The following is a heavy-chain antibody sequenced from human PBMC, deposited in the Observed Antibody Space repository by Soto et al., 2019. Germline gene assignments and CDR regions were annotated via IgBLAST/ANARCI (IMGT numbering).Heavy chain of an antibody. CDR1: GFTFSSYG. Sequence: QEQLGESGGGVVQPGRSLRLSCAASGFTFSSYGMNWVRQAPGKGLEWVAVISDDGSDTYYADSVRVRFAISRDNSKTTLDLQMNSLEAADTAVYYCSKDADGDYLLDAFDMWGQGTMVTVSS. V-gene: IGHV3-30*18. J-gene: IGHJ3*02. D-gene: IGHD4-17*01. CDR2: ISDDGSDT. CDR3: SKDADGDYLLDAFDM.